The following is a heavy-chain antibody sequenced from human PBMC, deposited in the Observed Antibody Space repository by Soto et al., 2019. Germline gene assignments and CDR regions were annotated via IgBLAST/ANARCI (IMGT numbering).Heavy chain of an antibody. CDR1: GGSISSYY. Sequence: PSETLSLTCTVSGGSISSYYWSWIRQPPGKGLEWIGYIYYSGSTNYNPSLKSRVTISVDKSKNQFSLKLSSVTAADTAVYYCARQLKDYLHYFDYWGQGTPVTVSS. CDR2: IYYSGST. CDR3: ARQLKDYLHYFDY. V-gene: IGHV4-59*08. D-gene: IGHD3-10*01. J-gene: IGHJ4*02.